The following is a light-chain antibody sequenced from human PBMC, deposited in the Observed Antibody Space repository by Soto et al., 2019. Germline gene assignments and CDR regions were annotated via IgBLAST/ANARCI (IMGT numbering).Light chain of an antibody. CDR2: DAS. V-gene: IGKV3-11*01. CDR1: QSVNRY. Sequence: EIVLTQSPATLSLSPGERATLSCRASQSVNRYLAWYQKKPGQAPRLLIHDASNRATDIPARFSGSGSGTGFTLAISSPEPEDFAVYYCQQRSNWPPTFGPGTKVYIK. J-gene: IGKJ3*01. CDR3: QQRSNWPPT.